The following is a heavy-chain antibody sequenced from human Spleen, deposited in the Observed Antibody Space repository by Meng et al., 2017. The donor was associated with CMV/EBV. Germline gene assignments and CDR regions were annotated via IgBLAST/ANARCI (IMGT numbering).Heavy chain of an antibody. CDR2: IGGTGGSP. J-gene: IGHJ5*01. CDR1: GFTFNIYA. V-gene: IGHV3-23*01. CDR3: ARGRYLEWLGGTWFDS. Sequence: GGSLRLSCAASGFTFNIYAMSWVRQTPGKGLEWVSAIGGTGGSPSYADSVKGRFTISRDNSKNTLYLHMNSLRAEDTAVYFCARGRYLEWLGGTWFDSWGQGTLVTVSS. D-gene: IGHD3-3*01.